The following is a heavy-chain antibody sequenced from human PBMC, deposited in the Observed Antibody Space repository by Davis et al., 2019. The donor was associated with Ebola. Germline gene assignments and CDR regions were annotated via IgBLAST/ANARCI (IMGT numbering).Heavy chain of an antibody. CDR3: ARDFAVLVAGTSAGGFDM. J-gene: IGHJ3*02. Sequence: ASVKVSCKASGYTFTSYYMHWVRQAPGQGLEWMGIINPSGGSTTYAQKFQGRITMTRDTSASTAYMELSSLRSEDTAVYYCARDFAVLVAGTSAGGFDMWGQGTMVTVSS. CDR2: INPSGGST. D-gene: IGHD6-19*01. V-gene: IGHV1-46*01. CDR1: GYTFTSYY.